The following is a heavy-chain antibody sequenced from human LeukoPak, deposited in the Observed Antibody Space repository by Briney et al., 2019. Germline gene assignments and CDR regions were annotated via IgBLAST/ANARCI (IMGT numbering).Heavy chain of an antibody. CDR1: GFTFTTYA. CDR2: LSGSGGST. V-gene: IGHV3-23*01. Sequence: GGSLRLSCAASGFTFTTYAMNWVRQAPGKGLEWVSALSGSGGSTSYADSVKGRFTISRDNSKNTLYLQMNSLRAGDTAVYYCAKDRTNWGSIEYWGQGTLVTVSS. D-gene: IGHD7-27*01. J-gene: IGHJ4*02. CDR3: AKDRTNWGSIEY.